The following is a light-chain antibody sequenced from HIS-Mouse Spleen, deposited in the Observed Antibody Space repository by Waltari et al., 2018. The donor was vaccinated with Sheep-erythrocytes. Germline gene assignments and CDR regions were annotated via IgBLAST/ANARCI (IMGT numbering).Light chain of an antibody. CDR2: EVS. J-gene: IGLJ1*01. V-gene: IGLV2-8*01. CDR3: SSYAGSNNDV. CDR1: SSYVAAYNY. Sequence: QSALPQPPSAPGSPGQSVTISCTGPSSYVAAYNYVSRYQQHPGKAPKLMIYEVSKRPSGVPDRFSGSKSGNTASLTVSGLQAEDEADYYCSSYAGSNNDVFGTGTKVTVL.